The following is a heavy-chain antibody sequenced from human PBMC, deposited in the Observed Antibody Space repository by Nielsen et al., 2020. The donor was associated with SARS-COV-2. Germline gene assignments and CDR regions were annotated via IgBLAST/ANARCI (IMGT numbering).Heavy chain of an antibody. V-gene: IGHV4-34*01. Sequence: SETLSLTCAVYGGSFSGYYWSWIRQPPGKGLEWIGEINHSGSTNYNPSLKSRVTISVDTSKNQFSLKLSSVTAADTAVYYCARGGIAARRGLVDYWGQGTLVTVSS. CDR3: ARGGIAARRGLVDY. CDR2: INHSGST. J-gene: IGHJ4*02. CDR1: GGSFSGYY. D-gene: IGHD6-6*01.